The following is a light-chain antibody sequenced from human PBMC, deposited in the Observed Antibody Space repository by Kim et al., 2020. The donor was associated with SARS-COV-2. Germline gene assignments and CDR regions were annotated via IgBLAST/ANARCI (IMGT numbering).Light chain of an antibody. Sequence: GQSITISCTGTSSDVGAYNFVSWYQQHPGKAPKLMVYDVSNRPSGVSNRFSGSKSGNTASLTISGLQAEDEADYYCSSYTGRYTGVFGGGTQLTVL. CDR3: SSYTGRYTGV. V-gene: IGLV2-14*03. CDR2: DVS. J-gene: IGLJ3*02. CDR1: SSDVGAYNF.